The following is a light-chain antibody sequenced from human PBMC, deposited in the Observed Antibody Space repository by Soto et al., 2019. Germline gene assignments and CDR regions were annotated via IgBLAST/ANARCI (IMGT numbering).Light chain of an antibody. V-gene: IGKV3-20*01. CDR2: GAS. CDR3: QQYGGSPFT. Sequence: EIVLTQSPGTLSLSPGERATLSCRASQSVSSYLAWYQQKPGQPPRLLFYGASTRATGIPARFSGSGSGTDFALTISRLETDDSAVYYCQQYGGSPFTFGPGTKVDNK. J-gene: IGKJ3*01. CDR1: QSVSSY.